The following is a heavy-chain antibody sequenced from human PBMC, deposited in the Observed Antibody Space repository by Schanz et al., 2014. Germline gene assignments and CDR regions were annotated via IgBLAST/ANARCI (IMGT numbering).Heavy chain of an antibody. Sequence: VQLLESGGGLVQPGGSLRLSCAASGFTFSSYAMHWVRQAPGKGLEWVALISYDGSIKYYADSVEGRFTISRDNSKNTLYLQMSSLRAEDTSVYFCARVRRRIAAPSTPAFRNDYYYTMEVWGQGTTVTVSS. D-gene: IGHD6-25*01. CDR3: ARVRRRIAAPSTPAFRNDYYYTMEV. J-gene: IGHJ6*02. CDR1: GFTFSSYA. CDR2: ISYDGSIK. V-gene: IGHV3-30-3*01.